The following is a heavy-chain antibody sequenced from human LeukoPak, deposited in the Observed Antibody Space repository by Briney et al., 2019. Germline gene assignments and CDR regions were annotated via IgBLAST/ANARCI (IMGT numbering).Heavy chain of an antibody. CDR1: GLTFSSYE. J-gene: IGHJ4*02. V-gene: IGHV3-48*03. CDR3: ARATNDYGGNSDY. D-gene: IGHD4-23*01. CDR2: ISSTGSGI. Sequence: GGSLRLSCAASGLTFSSYEMNWVRQAPGKGLELVSYISSTGSGIYYADSVKGRFTISRDNAKNSLYLQMGSLRADDMGVYYCARATNDYGGNSDYWGQGTLVTVSS.